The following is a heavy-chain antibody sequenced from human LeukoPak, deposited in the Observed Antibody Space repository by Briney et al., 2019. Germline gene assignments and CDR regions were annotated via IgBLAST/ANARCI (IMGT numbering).Heavy chain of an antibody. CDR3: ARDPHGGNSLGP. CDR1: GFTFSGYW. V-gene: IGHV3-7*01. D-gene: IGHD4-23*01. CDR2: INQDGGDR. J-gene: IGHJ5*02. Sequence: GGSLRLSCVASGFTFSGYWMGWVRQAPGKGLEWVANINQDGGDRNYVDSVKGRFTISRDNAKNSLYLQMNSLRAEDTAVYYCARDPHGGNSLGPWGQGTLVTVSS.